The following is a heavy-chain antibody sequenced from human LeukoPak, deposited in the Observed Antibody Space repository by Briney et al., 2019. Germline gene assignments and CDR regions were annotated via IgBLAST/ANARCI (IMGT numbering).Heavy chain of an antibody. CDR2: INHSGST. CDR1: GGSFSGYY. CDR3: ARGGLPHRRFPLDY. D-gene: IGHD2/OR15-2a*01. V-gene: IGHV4-34*01. J-gene: IGHJ4*02. Sequence: SETLSLTCAVYGGSFSGYYWSWIRQPPGKGLEWIGEINHSGSTNYNPSLKSRVTISVDTSKNQFSLKLSSVTAADTAVYYCARGGLPHRRFPLDYWGQGTLVTVSS.